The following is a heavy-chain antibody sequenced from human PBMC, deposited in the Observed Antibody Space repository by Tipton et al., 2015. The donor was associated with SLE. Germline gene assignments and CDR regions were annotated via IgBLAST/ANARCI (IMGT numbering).Heavy chain of an antibody. Sequence: GSLRLSCAASGFTFSSYEMNWVRQAPGKGLEWVSYISSSGSTIYYANSVKARFTISRDNAKNSLYLQMNSLRAEGTAVYYCARGRGWQPSPPFDYWGQGPLVPVSS. V-gene: IGHV3-48*03. CDR2: ISSSGSTI. CDR3: ARGRGWQPSPPFDY. CDR1: GFTFSSYE. J-gene: IGHJ4*02. D-gene: IGHD2-15*01.